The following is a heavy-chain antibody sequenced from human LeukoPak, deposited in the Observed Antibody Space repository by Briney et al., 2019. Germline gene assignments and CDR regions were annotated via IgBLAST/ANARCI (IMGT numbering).Heavy chain of an antibody. CDR1: GYSFTSYW. V-gene: IGHV5-10-1*01. D-gene: IGHD2-2*01. CDR3: ARQYCSSTSCYHFDY. Sequence: GESLRISCKGSGYSFTSYWISWVRQMPGKGLEWMGRIDPSDSYTNYSPSFQGHVTISADKSISTAYLQWSSLKASDTATYYCARQYCSSTSCYHFDYWGQGTLVTVSS. CDR2: IDPSDSYT. J-gene: IGHJ4*02.